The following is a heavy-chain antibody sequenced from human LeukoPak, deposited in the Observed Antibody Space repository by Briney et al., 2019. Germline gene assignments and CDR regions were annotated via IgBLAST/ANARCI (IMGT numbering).Heavy chain of an antibody. CDR1: GGSFSGYY. J-gene: IGHJ6*03. Sequence: SETLSLTCAVYGGSFSGYYWSWIRQPPGKGLEWIGEINHSGSTNYNPSLKSRVTISVDTSKNQFSLKLSSVTAADTAVYYCARRYFDWFIYYYMDVWGKGTTVTISS. D-gene: IGHD3-9*01. CDR3: ARRYFDWFIYYYMDV. CDR2: INHSGST. V-gene: IGHV4-34*01.